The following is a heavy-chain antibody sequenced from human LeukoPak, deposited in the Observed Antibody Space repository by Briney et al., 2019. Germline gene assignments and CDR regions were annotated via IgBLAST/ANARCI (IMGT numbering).Heavy chain of an antibody. CDR1: GYSISSGYY. Sequence: SETLSLTCAVSGYSISSGYYWGWIRQPPGKGLEWIGSIYHSGSTYYNPSLKSRVTISEDTSKNQFSLKLSSVTAADTAVYYCARSSMTTVYYWGQGTLVTVSS. D-gene: IGHD4-11*01. J-gene: IGHJ4*02. CDR3: ARSSMTTVYY. V-gene: IGHV4-38-2*01. CDR2: IYHSGST.